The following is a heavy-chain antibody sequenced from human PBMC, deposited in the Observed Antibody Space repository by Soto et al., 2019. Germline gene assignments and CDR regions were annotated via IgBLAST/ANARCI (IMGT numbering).Heavy chain of an antibody. CDR2: MNPNSGNT. Sequence: GASVKVSCKASGYTFTNYGINWVRQASGQGLEWMGWMNPNSGNTGYAQKFQGRVTMTRNTSISTAYMELSSLRSEDTAVYYCARAPPESGFDYWGPGTLVTVSS. V-gene: IGHV1-8*01. D-gene: IGHD3-10*01. CDR1: GYTFTNYG. J-gene: IGHJ4*02. CDR3: ARAPPESGFDY.